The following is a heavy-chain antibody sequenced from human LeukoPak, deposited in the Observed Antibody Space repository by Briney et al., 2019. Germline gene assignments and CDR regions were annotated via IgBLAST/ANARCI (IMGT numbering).Heavy chain of an antibody. CDR1: GFTFSSYA. Sequence: GGSLRLSCAASGFTFSSYAMSWVRQAPGKGLEWVPAISGSGGSTYYADSVKGRFTISRDNSKNTLYLQMNSLRADDTALYRCAKDLFYSFDIWGQGTEVTVSS. CDR3: AKDLFYSFDI. CDR2: ISGSGGST. V-gene: IGHV3-23*01. J-gene: IGHJ3*02. D-gene: IGHD2/OR15-2a*01.